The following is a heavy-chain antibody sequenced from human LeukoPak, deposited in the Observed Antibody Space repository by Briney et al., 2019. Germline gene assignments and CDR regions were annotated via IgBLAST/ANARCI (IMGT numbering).Heavy chain of an antibody. CDR3: ASQLYYYDSSGYLDY. CDR1: GFTFSNYG. J-gene: IGHJ4*02. D-gene: IGHD3-22*01. Sequence: GGSLRLSCAASGFTFSNYGMHWVRQAPGKGLEWVACIRYDGSNKYYVDSVKGRFTISRDNSKNTLYLQMNSLRAEDTAVYYCASQLYYYDSSGYLDYWGQGTLVTVSS. V-gene: IGHV3-30*02. CDR2: IRYDGSNK.